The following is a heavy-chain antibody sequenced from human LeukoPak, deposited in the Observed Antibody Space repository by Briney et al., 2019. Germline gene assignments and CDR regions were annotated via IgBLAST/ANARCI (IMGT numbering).Heavy chain of an antibody. J-gene: IGHJ4*02. Sequence: SETLSLTCSVSGGSLSSYYWSWIRQPPGKGLEWIGCIYYSGSNNYNPSLESRVTIAVDTSKNQFSLKLRSVTAADMAVYYCARGLQYSSPTAGYWGQGTLVTVSS. CDR3: ARGLQYSSPTAGY. CDR1: GGSLSSYY. V-gene: IGHV4-59*01. CDR2: IYYSGSN. D-gene: IGHD6-6*01.